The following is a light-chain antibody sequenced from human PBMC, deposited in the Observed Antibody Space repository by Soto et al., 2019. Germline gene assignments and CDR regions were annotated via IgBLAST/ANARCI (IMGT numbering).Light chain of an antibody. CDR2: DDN. CDR3: GTWDSSLSDVV. Sequence: QSVLTQPPSVSAAPGQKVTISCSGSSSNIGSNYVSWYQQLPGTAPKLLIYDDNKRPSGIPDRVSGSKSGTSATLGITGLQTGDEGDYYCGTWDSSLSDVVFGGGTKLTVL. CDR1: SSNIGSNY. J-gene: IGLJ2*01. V-gene: IGLV1-51*01.